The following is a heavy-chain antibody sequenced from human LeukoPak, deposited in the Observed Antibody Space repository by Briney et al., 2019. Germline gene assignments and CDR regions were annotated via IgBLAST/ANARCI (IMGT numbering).Heavy chain of an antibody. CDR2: IYTSGST. J-gene: IGHJ4*02. CDR3: ARDYGDPHYFDY. Sequence: SETLSLTCTVSGGSISSGSYYWSWIRQPAGKGLEWIGRIYTSGSTNYNPSLKSRVTISVDTSKNQFSLKLSSVTAADTAVYYCARDYGDPHYFDYWGQGTLATVSS. V-gene: IGHV4-61*02. D-gene: IGHD4-17*01. CDR1: GGSISSGSYY.